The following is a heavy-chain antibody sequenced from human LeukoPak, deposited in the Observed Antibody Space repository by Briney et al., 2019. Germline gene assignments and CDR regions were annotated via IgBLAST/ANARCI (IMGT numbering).Heavy chain of an antibody. CDR3: AREYCSGGSCYFRQKYYFDY. Sequence: GASVKVSCKASGYTFTGYYMHWVRQAPGQGLEWMGWINPNSGGTNYAQKFQGRVTMTRDTSISTAYMELSRLRSDDTAVYYCAREYCSGGSCYFRQKYYFDYWGQGTLVTVSS. D-gene: IGHD2-15*01. CDR2: INPNSGGT. V-gene: IGHV1-2*02. J-gene: IGHJ4*02. CDR1: GYTFTGYY.